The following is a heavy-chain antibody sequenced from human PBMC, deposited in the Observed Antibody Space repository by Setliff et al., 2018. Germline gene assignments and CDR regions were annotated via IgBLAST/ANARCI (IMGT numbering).Heavy chain of an antibody. CDR3: VRGQGPRTVVAIPFDH. CDR1: GYTSINYG. V-gene: IGHV1-18*01. CDR2: ISPYYGST. Sequence: GASVKVSCKASGYTSINYGISWVRQAPGQGLEWMGWISPYYGSTNYAQKFQGRVTMTTDTSTSTAYMELTSLTSDDTALYYCVRGQGPRTVVAIPFDHWGQGTLVTVSS. D-gene: IGHD3-22*01. J-gene: IGHJ4*02.